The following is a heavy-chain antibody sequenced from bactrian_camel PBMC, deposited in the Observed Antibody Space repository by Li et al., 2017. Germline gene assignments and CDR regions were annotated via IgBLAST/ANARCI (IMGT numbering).Heavy chain of an antibody. V-gene: IGHV3S40*01. CDR1: GYEGLTYC. D-gene: IGHD5*01. CDR2: LFTGGGRI. CDR3: AARNGYSFTCGWKDSSDFDY. J-gene: IGHJ6*01. Sequence: VQLVESGGDSVQTGGSLTLSCVAAGYEGLTYCMGWVRQAPGKEREWVASLFTGGGRIGYADSVKGRFTISHDRAKNTVHLQMNGLKPEDTAMYYCAARNGYSFTCGWKDSSDFDYWGQGTQV.